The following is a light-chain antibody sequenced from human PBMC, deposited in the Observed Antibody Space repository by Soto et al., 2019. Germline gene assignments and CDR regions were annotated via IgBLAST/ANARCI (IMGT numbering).Light chain of an antibody. Sequence: DIQMTQSPSSLSASVGDRVTITCRASQGISNYLAWYQQKPGKVPKLLIYAASTLQSWDPSRFSGRGSGTDFTLTISSLQPEDVATYYCQKYNSAPRTFGQGTKVQIK. V-gene: IGKV1-27*01. CDR3: QKYNSAPRT. CDR2: AAS. CDR1: QGISNY. J-gene: IGKJ1*01.